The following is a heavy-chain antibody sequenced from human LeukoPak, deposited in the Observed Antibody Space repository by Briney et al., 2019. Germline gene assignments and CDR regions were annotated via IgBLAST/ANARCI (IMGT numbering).Heavy chain of an antibody. Sequence: GRSLRLSCAASGFTFSSYGVHWVRRAPGKGLEWVAVISYDGSNKYYADSVKGRFTISRDNSKNTLYLQMNSLRAEDTAVYYCARAVAGTNWFDPWGQGTLVTVSS. J-gene: IGHJ5*02. CDR3: ARAVAGTNWFDP. D-gene: IGHD6-19*01. CDR1: GFTFSSYG. CDR2: ISYDGSNK. V-gene: IGHV3-30*03.